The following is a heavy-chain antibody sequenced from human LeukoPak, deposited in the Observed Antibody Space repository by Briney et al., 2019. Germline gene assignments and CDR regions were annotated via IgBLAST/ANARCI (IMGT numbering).Heavy chain of an antibody. J-gene: IGHJ4*02. Sequence: GRSLRLSCAASGFTFSSYGMHWVRQAPGKGLEWVAVISYDGSNKYYADSVKGRFTISRDNSKNTLYLQMNSLRAEDTAVYYCAKDSPIWSGELYYFDYWGQGTLVTVSS. D-gene: IGHD3-10*01. CDR1: GFTFSSYG. CDR3: AKDSPIWSGELYYFDY. CDR2: ISYDGSNK. V-gene: IGHV3-30*18.